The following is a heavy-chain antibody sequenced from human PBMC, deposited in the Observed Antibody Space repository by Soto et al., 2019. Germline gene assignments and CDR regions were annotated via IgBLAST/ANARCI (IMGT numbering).Heavy chain of an antibody. CDR2: IGDSGGTT. V-gene: IGHV3-23*01. CDR3: AKDSLGDYYYYGMDV. CDR1: GFTLSRFA. D-gene: IGHD2-15*01. Sequence: GGSLRLSCAASGFTLSRFAMNWVRQAPGKGLEWVSGIGDSGGTTFYADSVKGRFTISRDNSKNTLFLQMNSLRAEDTAVYYCAKDSLGDYYYYGMDVWGQGTTVTVSS. J-gene: IGHJ6*02.